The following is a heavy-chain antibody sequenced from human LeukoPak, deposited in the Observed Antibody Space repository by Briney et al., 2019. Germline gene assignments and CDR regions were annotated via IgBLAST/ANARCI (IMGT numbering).Heavy chain of an antibody. CDR2: MNPNSGNT. J-gene: IGHJ4*02. CDR3: ATTGIGRYYFDY. D-gene: IGHD1-1*01. Sequence: GASVKVSCKXSGYTFTSYDINWGRQATGQGLEWMGWMNPNSGNTGYSQKFQGRVTMTRNTSISTAYMELSSLRSEDTAVYYCATTGIGRYYFDYWGQGTLVTVSS. CDR1: GYTFTSYD. V-gene: IGHV1-8*01.